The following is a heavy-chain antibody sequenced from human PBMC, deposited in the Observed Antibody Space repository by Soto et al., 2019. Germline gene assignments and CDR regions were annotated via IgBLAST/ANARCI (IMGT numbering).Heavy chain of an antibody. CDR3: ARVVLMVYAIRDVLRSLPPTFYSQSMHV. J-gene: IGHJ6*01. CDR1: GLSFTSSA. CDR2: IVVGSGNT. Sequence: SGKVSCKASGLSFTSSAVQGGRQARGQRLEWIGWIVVGSGNTNYAQKFQERVTITRDMSTSTAYMELSSLRSEDTAVYYCARVVLMVYAIRDVLRSLPPTFYSQSMHVGLQVSTVTGSS. D-gene: IGHD2-8*01. V-gene: IGHV1-58*01.